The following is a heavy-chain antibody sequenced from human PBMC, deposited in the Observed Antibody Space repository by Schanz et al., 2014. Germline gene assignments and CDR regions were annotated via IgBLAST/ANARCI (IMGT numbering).Heavy chain of an antibody. D-gene: IGHD3-9*01. CDR3: AKQIHYDILTVTRN. CDR1: GFSFSSYS. J-gene: IGHJ4*02. CDR2: ICSSGNTI. V-gene: IGHV3-48*04. Sequence: EADLVESGGGLIQRGQSLRLSCSASGFSFSSYSMNWVRQAPGKGLEWLSYICSSGNTIYYADSVKGRFTISRDNAKNSLYLQMNSLRAEDTAVYYCAKQIHYDILTVTRNWGQGTLVTVSS.